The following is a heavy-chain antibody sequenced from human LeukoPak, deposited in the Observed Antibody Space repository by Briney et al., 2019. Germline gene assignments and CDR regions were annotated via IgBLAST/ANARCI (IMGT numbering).Heavy chain of an antibody. CDR2: IKIKADGGTT. CDR1: GFTFSNAW. J-gene: IGHJ4*02. V-gene: IGHV3-15*01. D-gene: IGHD3-10*01. CDR3: TTDPFYYYGSGNYYK. Sequence: PGGSLRLSCAASGFTFSNAWMSWVRQAPGKGLEWVGRIKIKADGGTTHYAAPVKGRFTNTRDESKNTLYLQMNSLKTEDTAVYYCTTDPFYYYGSGNYYKWGQGTLVTVSS.